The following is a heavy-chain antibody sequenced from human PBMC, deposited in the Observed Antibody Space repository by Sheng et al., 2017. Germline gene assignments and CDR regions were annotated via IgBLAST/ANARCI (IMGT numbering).Heavy chain of an antibody. CDR3: ASQPIAAAGKGLFDY. CDR1: GGSISSYY. D-gene: IGHD6-13*01. Sequence: QVQLQESGPGLVKPSETLSLTCTVSGGSISSYYWSWIRQPPGKGLEWIGYIYYSGSTNYNPSLKSRVTISVDTSKNQFSLKLSSVTAADTAVYYCASQPIAAAGKGLFDYWGQVTLVTVSS. V-gene: IGHV4-59*01. J-gene: IGHJ4*02. CDR2: IYYSGST.